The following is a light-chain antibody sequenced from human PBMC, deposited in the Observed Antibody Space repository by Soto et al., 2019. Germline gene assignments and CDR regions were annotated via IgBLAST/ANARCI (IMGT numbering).Light chain of an antibody. CDR3: SSYAGSNSWV. CDR2: EVN. CDR1: SSDVGGYNY. Sequence: QSALTQPPSASGSPGQSVTISCTGTSSDVGGYNYVSWYQQHPGKAPKLMIYEVNKRPSGVPDRFSGSKSGNTASLTVSGLQAEDEGYYYCSSYAGSNSWVFGGGTKLTVL. J-gene: IGLJ3*02. V-gene: IGLV2-8*01.